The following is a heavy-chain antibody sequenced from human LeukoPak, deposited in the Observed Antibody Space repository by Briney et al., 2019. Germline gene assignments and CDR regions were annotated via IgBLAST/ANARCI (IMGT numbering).Heavy chain of an antibody. D-gene: IGHD3-3*01. J-gene: IGHJ4*02. CDR1: GFTFSRYW. CDR2: IKEDGSEK. Sequence: GGSLRLSCAAAGFTFSRYWMSWVRQATGKGLECVAKIKEDGSEKHYVDSVKGRFTISRDNSKNTLYLQMNSLRAEDTAIYYCARDERLLSFLKWGQGTLVTVSS. V-gene: IGHV3-7*03. CDR3: ARDERLLSFLK.